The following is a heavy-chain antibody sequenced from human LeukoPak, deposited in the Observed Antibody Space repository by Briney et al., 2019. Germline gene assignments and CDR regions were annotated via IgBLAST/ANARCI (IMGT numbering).Heavy chain of an antibody. CDR3: ARDRGSTGYYYLDS. CDR2: IYHTWST. Sequence: SETLSLTCSVSGGPITEYYWSWIRQPPGKGLEWIGYIYHTWSTNYSPSLKSRVTMSVDASRNQFSLKLVSVTAADTAVYYCARDRGSTGYYYLDSWGQGILVTVSS. D-gene: IGHD6-19*01. CDR1: GGPITEYY. J-gene: IGHJ4*02. V-gene: IGHV4-59*01.